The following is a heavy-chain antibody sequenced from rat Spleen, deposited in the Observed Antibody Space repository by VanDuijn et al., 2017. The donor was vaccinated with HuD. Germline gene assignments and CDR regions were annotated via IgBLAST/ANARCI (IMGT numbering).Heavy chain of an antibody. CDR3: ARENYYSADY. Sequence: EVQLVESGGGLVQPGRSLKVSCAASGFTFKNYGMAWVRQAPAKGLEWVAAITNNGGNSYYPDSVKGRFTISRDNAKNTLYLQVNSLRSEDTATYFCARENYYSADYWGQGVMVTVSS. D-gene: IGHD1-1*01. CDR1: GFTFKNYG. V-gene: IGHV5-29*01. CDR2: ITNNGGNS. J-gene: IGHJ2*01.